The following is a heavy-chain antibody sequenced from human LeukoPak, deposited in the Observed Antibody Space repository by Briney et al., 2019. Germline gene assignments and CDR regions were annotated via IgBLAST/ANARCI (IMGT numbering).Heavy chain of an antibody. J-gene: IGHJ4*02. Sequence: SETLSLTCAVYGGSFSGYYWSLIRQPPGKGLEWIGEINHSGSTNYNPSLKSRVTISVDTSKNQFSLKLSSVTAADTAVYYCARGQSKWLVPFYFDYWGQGTLVTVSS. CDR3: ARGQSKWLVPFYFDY. V-gene: IGHV4-34*01. CDR2: INHSGST. D-gene: IGHD6-19*01. CDR1: GGSFSGYY.